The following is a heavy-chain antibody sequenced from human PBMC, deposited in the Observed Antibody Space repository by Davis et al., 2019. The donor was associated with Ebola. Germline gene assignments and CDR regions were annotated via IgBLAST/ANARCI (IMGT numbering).Heavy chain of an antibody. D-gene: IGHD2-2*01. Sequence: PSETLSLTCAVYGGSFSGYYWSWIRQPPGKGLEWIGEINHSGSTNYNPSLKSRVTISVDTSKNQFSLKLSSVTAADTAVYYCARAGVRDYYYYMDVWGQGTMVTVSS. J-gene: IGHJ6*03. CDR1: GGSFSGYY. V-gene: IGHV4-34*01. CDR3: ARAGVRDYYYYMDV. CDR2: INHSGST.